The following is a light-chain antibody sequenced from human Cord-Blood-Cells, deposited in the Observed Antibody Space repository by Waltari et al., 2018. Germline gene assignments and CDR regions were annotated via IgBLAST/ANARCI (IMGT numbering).Light chain of an antibody. CDR2: EVS. CDR3: SSYTSSSTWV. J-gene: IGLJ3*02. CDR1: SSDVGGYNY. V-gene: IGLV2-14*01. Sequence: QSALTQPASVSGSPGRSFTLSCTGTSSDVGGYNYVSWYQQHPGNAPKLMIYEVSNRPSGVSNRFSGSKSGNTASLTISGLQAEDEADYYCSSYTSSSTWVFGGGTKLTVL.